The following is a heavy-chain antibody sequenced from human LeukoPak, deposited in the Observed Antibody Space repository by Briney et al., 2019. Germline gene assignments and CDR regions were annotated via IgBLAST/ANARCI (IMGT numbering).Heavy chain of an antibody. Sequence: SETLSLTCTVSGASISTFYWSWIRQPPGKGLEWIGYIYYSGSTNYNPSLKSRVTISVDTSKNQFSLKLSSVTAADTAVYYCASGYSGSYLLWGQGTLVTVSS. CDR3: ASGYSGSYLL. J-gene: IGHJ4*02. CDR1: GASISTFY. V-gene: IGHV4-59*08. D-gene: IGHD1-26*01. CDR2: IYYSGST.